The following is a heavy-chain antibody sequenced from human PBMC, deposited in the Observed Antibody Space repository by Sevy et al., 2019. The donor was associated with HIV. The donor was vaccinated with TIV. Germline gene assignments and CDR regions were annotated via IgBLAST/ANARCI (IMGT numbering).Heavy chain of an antibody. V-gene: IGHV1-2*02. CDR3: AREGVYCSGGSCYSSWFDP. J-gene: IGHJ5*02. CDR1: GYTFTGYY. Sequence: ASVKVSCKASGYTFTGYYMHWVRQAPGQGLEWMGWINPNSGGKNYAQKFQGRVTMTRDTSISTAYMELSRLRSDDTTVYYGAREGVYCSGGSCYSSWFDPWGQGTLVTVSS. CDR2: INPNSGGK. D-gene: IGHD2-15*01.